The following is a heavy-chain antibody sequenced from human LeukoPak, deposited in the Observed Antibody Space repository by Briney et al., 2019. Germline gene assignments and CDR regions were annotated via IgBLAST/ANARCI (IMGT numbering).Heavy chain of an antibody. CDR1: GYTFTCYG. V-gene: IGHV1-18*01. J-gene: IGHJ4*02. CDR3: ARETLLGYFDY. CDR2: ISAYNGNT. Sequence: GASVKVSCKASGYTFTCYGISWVRQAPGQGLEWMGWISAYNGNTNYAQKLQGRVTMTTETSTSTAYMELRSLRSDDTAVYYCARETLLGYFDYWGQGTLVTVSS. D-gene: IGHD1-26*01.